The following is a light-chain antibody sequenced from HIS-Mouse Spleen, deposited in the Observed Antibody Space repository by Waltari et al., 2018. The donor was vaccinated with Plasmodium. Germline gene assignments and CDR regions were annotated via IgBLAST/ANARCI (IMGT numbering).Light chain of an antibody. Sequence: QSALTQPASVSGSPGQSITISCTGTSSAVGGYNYVSWYQQHPGKAPKLMIYDVSNRPVGVSNRSSGSKAGNTASLTISGLQAEDEADYYCSSYTSSSTLNYVFGTGTKVTVL. CDR3: SSYTSSSTLNYV. J-gene: IGLJ1*01. CDR1: SSAVGGYNY. CDR2: DVS. V-gene: IGLV2-14*03.